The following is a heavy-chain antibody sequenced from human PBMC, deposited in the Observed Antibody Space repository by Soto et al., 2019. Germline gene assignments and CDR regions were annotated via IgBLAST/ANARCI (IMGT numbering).Heavy chain of an antibody. CDR3: VRSRVGYNLVADY. D-gene: IGHD5-12*01. Sequence: EAQLVESGGGLVQPGGSLRLSCAASGFTFSGYWMHWVRQAPERGLVWVSRINGDGTTTHYADSVKGRFTISRDNAKNTLYLQMNSLRAEDTAVYSCVRSRVGYNLVADYWGQGTLVTVSS. CDR2: INGDGTTT. J-gene: IGHJ4*02. CDR1: GFTFSGYW. V-gene: IGHV3-74*01.